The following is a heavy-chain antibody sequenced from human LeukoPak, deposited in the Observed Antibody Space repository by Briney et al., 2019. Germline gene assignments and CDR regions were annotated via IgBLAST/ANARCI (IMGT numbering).Heavy chain of an antibody. CDR3: ARGTERLPRSAFDI. Sequence: GESLRLSCAASGLTFRNYWMHWVPQAPGKGLEWVSRINGDGSSITSVDSVKGRFTISRDNAKNTLHLQMNSLRVEDTAVYYCARGTERLPRSAFDIWGQGTLVTVSS. D-gene: IGHD5-18*01. CDR1: GLTFRNYW. V-gene: IGHV3-74*01. CDR2: INGDGSSI. J-gene: IGHJ3*02.